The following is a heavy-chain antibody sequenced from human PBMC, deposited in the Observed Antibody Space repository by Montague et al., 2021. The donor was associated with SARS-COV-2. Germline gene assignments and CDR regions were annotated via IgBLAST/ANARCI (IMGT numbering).Heavy chain of an antibody. CDR2: IYHSGST. Sequence: SETLSLTCAVSGGPITSYYWNWIRQPPGKGLEYIGYIYHSGSTTYNPSLKSRVSISVDTSKNQFSLKLRSVTAADTAVYYCARGLESYGSGSHHFDPWGQGTLVNVSS. V-gene: IGHV4-59*01. J-gene: IGHJ5*02. D-gene: IGHD3-10*01. CDR1: GGPITSYY. CDR3: ARGLESYGSGSHHFDP.